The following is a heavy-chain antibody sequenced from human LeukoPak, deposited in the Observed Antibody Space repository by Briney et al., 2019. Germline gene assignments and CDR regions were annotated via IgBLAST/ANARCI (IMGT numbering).Heavy chain of an antibody. D-gene: IGHD1-26*01. CDR1: GYSFTSYW. V-gene: IGHV5-51*01. J-gene: IGHJ5*02. CDR2: IYPGDSDT. CDR3: ARGTLRREWEPLTFRDRDNWFDP. Sequence: GESLKISCKGSGYSFTSYWIGWVRQMPGKGLEWMGIIYPGDSDTRYSPSFQGQVTISADKSISTACLQWSSLKASDTAMYYCARGTLRREWEPLTFRDRDNWFDPWGQGTLVTVSS.